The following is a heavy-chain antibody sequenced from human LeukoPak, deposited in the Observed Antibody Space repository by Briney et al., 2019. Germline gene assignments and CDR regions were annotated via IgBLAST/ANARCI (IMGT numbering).Heavy chain of an antibody. CDR1: GFTFDVYS. V-gene: IGHV3-9*01. Sequence: GRSLRPSCPASGFTFDVYSMHWVRLAPGRGRGWVSDISWNSGSIGYADSVKGRFTISRDNAKNSLYPQMNSLRAEDTALYYCAKGNMGYYYYMDVWGKGTTVTVSS. D-gene: IGHD2/OR15-2a*01. J-gene: IGHJ6*03. CDR2: ISWNSGSI. CDR3: AKGNMGYYYYMDV.